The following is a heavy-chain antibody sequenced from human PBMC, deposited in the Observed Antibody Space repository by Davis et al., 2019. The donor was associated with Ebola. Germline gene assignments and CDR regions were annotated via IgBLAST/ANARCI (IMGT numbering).Heavy chain of an antibody. V-gene: IGHV1-2*02. Sequence: ASVKVSCKASGYTFTGYYMHWVRQAPGQGLEWMGWINPNSGGTNYAQKFQGRVTMTRDTSISTAYMELSRLRSDDTAVYYCARGPPTIPYPRDYWGQGTLVTVSS. CDR2: INPNSGGT. CDR3: ARGPPTIPYPRDY. D-gene: IGHD3-10*01. J-gene: IGHJ4*02. CDR1: GYTFTGYY.